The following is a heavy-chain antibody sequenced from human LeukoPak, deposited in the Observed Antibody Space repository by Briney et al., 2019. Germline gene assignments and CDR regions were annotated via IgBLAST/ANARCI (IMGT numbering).Heavy chain of an antibody. CDR3: ARPTPGYSSSWYSDDAFDI. J-gene: IGHJ3*02. D-gene: IGHD6-13*01. V-gene: IGHV3-21*01. CDR2: ISSSSSYI. CDR1: GFTFSSYS. Sequence: GGSLRLSCAASGFTFSSYSMNWVRQAPGKGLEWVSSISSSSSYIYYADSVKGRFTISRDNAKNSLYLQMNSLRAEDTAVYYCARPTPGYSSSWYSDDAFDIWGQGTMVTVSS.